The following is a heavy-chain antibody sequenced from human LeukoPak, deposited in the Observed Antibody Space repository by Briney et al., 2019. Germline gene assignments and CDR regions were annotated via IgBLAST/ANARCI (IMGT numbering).Heavy chain of an antibody. Sequence: GASVKVSCKASGYTFTGYYMHWVRQAPGQGLEWMGWINPNSGGTNYAQKFQGRVTMTRDTSISTAYMELSRLRSDDTAVYYCARDRSYYCDSSVLNYWGQGTLVTVSS. D-gene: IGHD3-22*01. CDR2: INPNSGGT. CDR1: GYTFTGYY. V-gene: IGHV1-2*02. J-gene: IGHJ4*02. CDR3: ARDRSYYCDSSVLNY.